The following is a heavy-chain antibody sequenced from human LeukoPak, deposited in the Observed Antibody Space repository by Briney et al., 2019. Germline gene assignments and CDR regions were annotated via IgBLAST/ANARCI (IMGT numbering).Heavy chain of an antibody. D-gene: IGHD3-3*01. CDR3: ARGGGNNAIFGVVTYGMDV. CDR2: MSATGGST. CDR1: GFTFGNYA. Sequence: GGSLRPSCAASGFTFGNYAMSWVRQAPGKGLEWVSAMSATGGSTYYSDSVKGRFTISRDDSKNTLYLQMNSLRPEDTAVYYCARGGGNNAIFGVVTYGMDVWGQGTTVTVSS. J-gene: IGHJ6*02. V-gene: IGHV3-23*01.